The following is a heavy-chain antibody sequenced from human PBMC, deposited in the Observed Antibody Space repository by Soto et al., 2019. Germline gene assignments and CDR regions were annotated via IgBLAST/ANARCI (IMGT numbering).Heavy chain of an antibody. CDR3: ARGTTFRTFDY. D-gene: IGHD4-17*01. CDR1: GDSINNYY. CDR2: IHYSENT. Sequence: SETLSLTCTVSGDSINNYYWNWIRQPPGKGLEWIGYIHYSENTNYNPSLKSRVTTSIDTSKNQFYLKLSSATAADTAVYYCARGTTFRTFDYWGQGTLVTVSS. V-gene: IGHV4-59*13. J-gene: IGHJ4*02.